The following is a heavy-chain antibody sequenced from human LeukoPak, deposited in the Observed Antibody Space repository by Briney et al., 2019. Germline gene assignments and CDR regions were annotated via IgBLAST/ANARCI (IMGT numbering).Heavy chain of an antibody. Sequence: QPGGSLRLSCAASGFTVSRNYMSWVRQAPGKGLEWVSVFFSGGSTYYADSVKGRFTISRDNSKNTLYLQMNSLRAEDTAVYYCASRMVATMLSDYCGMDVWGQGTTVTVSS. D-gene: IGHD5-12*01. CDR2: FFSGGST. CDR3: ASRMVATMLSDYCGMDV. CDR1: GFTVSRNY. J-gene: IGHJ6*02. V-gene: IGHV3-66*01.